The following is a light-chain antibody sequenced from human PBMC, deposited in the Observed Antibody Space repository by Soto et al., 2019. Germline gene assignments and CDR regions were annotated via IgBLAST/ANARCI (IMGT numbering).Light chain of an antibody. V-gene: IGLV1-40*01. CDR1: SSNIGAGYD. CDR2: DNN. CDR3: QSFDTSLSGFVV. Sequence: QSVLTQPPSMSGAPGQRVTISCTGSSSNIGAGYDVHWYQQHPGTATKLLIFDNNNRPSVVPDRFSGSKSDTSASLAITGLQAEDEADYYCQSFDTSLSGFVVFGGGTKLTV. J-gene: IGLJ2*01.